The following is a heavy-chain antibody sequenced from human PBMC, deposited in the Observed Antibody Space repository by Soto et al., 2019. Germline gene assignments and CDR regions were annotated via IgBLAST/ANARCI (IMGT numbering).Heavy chain of an antibody. J-gene: IGHJ6*03. V-gene: IGHV4-34*01. CDR3: ARSRTVTTRWKNYYYMDV. D-gene: IGHD4-17*01. CDR1: GGSFSGYY. CDR2: INHSGST. Sequence: SETLSLTCAVYGGSFSGYYWSWIRQPPGKGLEWIGEINHSGSTNYNPSLKSRVTISVDTSKNQFSLKLSSVTAADTAVYYCARSRTVTTRWKNYYYMDVWGKGTTVTAP.